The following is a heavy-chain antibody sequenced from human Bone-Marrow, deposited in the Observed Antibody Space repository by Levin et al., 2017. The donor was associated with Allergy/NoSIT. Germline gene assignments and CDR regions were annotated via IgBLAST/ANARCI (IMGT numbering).Heavy chain of an antibody. CDR1: GFMFSTHG. CDR2: IWYDGSKK. D-gene: IGHD3-10*01. J-gene: IGHJ4*02. Sequence: PGGSLRLSCAASGFMFSTHGMHWVRQVPGKGLEWVAVIWYDGSKKWYADSVKGRFIISRDNSKNTLYLQMNSLRADDTAVYYCARDDEYYGSGYLDHWGQGTLVTVSS. CDR3: ARDDEYYGSGYLDH. V-gene: IGHV3-33*01.